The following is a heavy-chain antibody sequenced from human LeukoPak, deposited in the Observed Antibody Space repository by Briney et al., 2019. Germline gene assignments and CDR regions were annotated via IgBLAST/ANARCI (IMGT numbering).Heavy chain of an antibody. CDR3: LLQMTYGELSDPDF. CDR1: GFTLRSLA. CDR2: IGTRSGTK. Sequence: GGSLRLSCAASGFTLRSLAMHWVRQAPGKGLEWLSSIGTRSGTKYYADSVMGRFTISRDSDMNSVSLQINSLRAEDTAVYYCLLQMTYGELSDPDFRGQGTLVTVSS. V-gene: IGHV3-21*01. D-gene: IGHD3-16*02. J-gene: IGHJ4*02.